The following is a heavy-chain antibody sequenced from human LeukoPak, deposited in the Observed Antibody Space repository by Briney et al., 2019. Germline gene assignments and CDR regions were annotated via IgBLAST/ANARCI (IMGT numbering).Heavy chain of an antibody. CDR2: ISAYNGNT. CDR3: AQNQRGSMSYFLDS. D-gene: IGHD1-26*01. Sequence: VASVKVSCKASAYTFTSFGITWVRQAPGQGLEWMGWISAYNGNTNYAQKFQGRVTMTTDTSTNTAYMEMRSLRFDDTAVYYCAQNQRGSMSYFLDSWGQGTLVTVSS. CDR1: AYTFTSFG. J-gene: IGHJ5*01. V-gene: IGHV1-18*01.